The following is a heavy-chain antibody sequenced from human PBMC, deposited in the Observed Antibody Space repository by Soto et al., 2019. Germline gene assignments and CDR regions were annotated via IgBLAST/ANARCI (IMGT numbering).Heavy chain of an antibody. CDR1: GFTLSDYA. D-gene: IGHD2-15*01. Sequence: PGGSLRLSCAASGFTLSDYAVNWVRQAPGKGLEWVSYISSDSRYIYHGDSVKGRFTISRDNARNSVYLQMNSLRDEDTAVYYYARIKLVDFFFINVDVYDMDVWGQGTPVTVS. J-gene: IGHJ6*02. CDR2: ISSDSRYI. CDR3: ARIKLVDFFFINVDVYDMDV. V-gene: IGHV3-48*02.